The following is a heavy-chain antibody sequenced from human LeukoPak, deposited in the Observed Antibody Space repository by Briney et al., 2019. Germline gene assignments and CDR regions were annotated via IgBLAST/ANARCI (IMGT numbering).Heavy chain of an antibody. D-gene: IGHD2-2*03. CDR1: GGSISSGDYY. Sequence: SETLSLTCTVSGGSISSGDYYWRWIRQPPGKGLEWIGYIYYSGRTYYNPSLKSRVTISVDRSKNQFSLKLSSVTAADTAVYYCARFLDIVVVPAAKDAFDIWGQGTMVTVSS. V-gene: IGHV4-30-4*01. J-gene: IGHJ3*02. CDR3: ARFLDIVVVPAAKDAFDI. CDR2: IYYSGRT.